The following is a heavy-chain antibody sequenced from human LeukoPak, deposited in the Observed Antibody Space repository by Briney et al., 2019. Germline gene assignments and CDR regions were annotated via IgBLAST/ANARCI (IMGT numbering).Heavy chain of an antibody. CDR3: ARVNGLQQLARYYYYGMDV. V-gene: IGHV4-34*01. CDR1: GGSFSGYY. J-gene: IGHJ6*02. CDR2: INHSGST. Sequence: SETLSLTCAVYGGSFSGYYWSWIRQPPGKGLEWIGEINHSGSTNYNPSLKSRVTISVDTSKNQFSLKLSSVTAADTAVYYCARVNGLQQLARYYYYGMDVWGQGTTVTVSS. D-gene: IGHD6-13*01.